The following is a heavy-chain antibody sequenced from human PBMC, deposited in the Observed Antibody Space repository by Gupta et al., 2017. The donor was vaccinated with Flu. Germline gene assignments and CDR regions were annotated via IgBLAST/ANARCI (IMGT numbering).Heavy chain of an antibody. J-gene: IGHJ3*02. CDR2: ISWNSGSI. V-gene: IGHV3-9*01. CDR3: AKVLTHYVPYAFDI. Sequence: QAPGKGLEWVSGISWNSGSIGYADSVKGRFTISRDNAKNSLYLQMNSLRAEDTALYYCAKVLTHYVPYAFDIWGQGTMVTVSS. D-gene: IGHD4-17*01.